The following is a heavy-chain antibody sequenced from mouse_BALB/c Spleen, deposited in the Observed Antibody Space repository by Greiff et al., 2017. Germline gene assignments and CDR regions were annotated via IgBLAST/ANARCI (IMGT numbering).Heavy chain of an antibody. CDR3: TITYDYDGLDY. V-gene: IGHV1-69*02. CDR2: IYPSDSYT. J-gene: IGHJ2*01. CDR1: GYTFTSYW. Sequence: VQLQQPGAELVRPGASVKLSCKASGYTFTSYWINWVKQRPGQGLEWIGNIYPSDSYTNYNQKFKDKATLTVDKSSSTAYMQLSSPTSEDSAVYYCTITYDYDGLDYWGQGTTLTVSS. D-gene: IGHD2-4*01.